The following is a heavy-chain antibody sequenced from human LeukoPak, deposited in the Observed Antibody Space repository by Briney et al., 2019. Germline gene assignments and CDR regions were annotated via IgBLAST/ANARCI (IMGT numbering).Heavy chain of an antibody. V-gene: IGHV3-53*01. CDR3: ASPLWFGDQYGMDV. CDR2: IYSGGST. Sequence: PGGSLRLSCAASGFTVSSNYTSWVRQAPGKGLEWVSVIYSGGSTYYADSVKGRFTISRDNSKNTLYLQMNSLRAEDTAVYYCASPLWFGDQYGMDVWGQGTTVTVSS. CDR1: GFTVSSNY. J-gene: IGHJ6*02. D-gene: IGHD3-10*01.